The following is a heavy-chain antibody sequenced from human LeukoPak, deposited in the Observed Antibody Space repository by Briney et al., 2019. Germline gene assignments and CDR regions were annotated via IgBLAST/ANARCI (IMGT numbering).Heavy chain of an antibody. J-gene: IGHJ5*02. CDR1: GYTFTGYY. D-gene: IGHD5-18*01. CDR3: ARAPLIMWIQLRAMVYWFDP. Sequence: ASVKVSCKASGYTFTGYYMHWVRQAPGQGLEWMGWINPNSGGTNYAQKFQGRVTMTRDTSISTAYMELSRLRSDDTAVYYCARAPLIMWIQLRAMVYWFDPWGQGTLVTVSS. CDR2: INPNSGGT. V-gene: IGHV1-2*02.